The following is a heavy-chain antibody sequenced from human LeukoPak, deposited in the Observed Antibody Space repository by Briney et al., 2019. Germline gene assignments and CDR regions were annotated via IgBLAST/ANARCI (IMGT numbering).Heavy chain of an antibody. CDR1: GFTFDDYA. D-gene: IGHD5-24*01. CDR3: ASGRGGGV. V-gene: IGHV3-9*01. J-gene: IGHJ4*02. CDR2: ISWNSGSI. Sequence: GGSLRLSCAASGFTFDDYAMHWVRQAPGKGLEWVSGISWNSGSIGYADSVKGRFTISRDNAKTSLYLQMNSLRAEDTAVYYCASGRGGGVWGQGTLVTVSS.